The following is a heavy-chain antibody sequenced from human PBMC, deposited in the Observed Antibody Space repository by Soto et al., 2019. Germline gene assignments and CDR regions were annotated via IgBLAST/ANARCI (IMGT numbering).Heavy chain of an antibody. V-gene: IGHV3-23*01. CDR2: ISGSGGST. D-gene: IGHD3-3*01. J-gene: IGHJ5*02. CDR1: GLTFSSYA. CDR3: AKDIITIFGVVIKKSPNWLDP. Sequence: PGGSLRLSCAASGLTFSSYAMSWVRQAPGKGLEWVSAISGSGGSTYYADSVKGRFTISRDNSKNTLYLQMNSLRAEDTAVYYCAKDIITIFGVVIKKSPNWLDPWGQGTLVTVSS.